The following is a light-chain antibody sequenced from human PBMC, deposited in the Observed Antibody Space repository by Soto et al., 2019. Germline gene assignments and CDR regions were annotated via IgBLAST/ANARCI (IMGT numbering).Light chain of an antibody. J-gene: IGKJ4*01. Sequence: DIQMTQSPSSLSASVGDRVTITCRASQSISSYLNWYQQKPGKAPKFLIYAASSLQSGVPSRFSGSGSGTGFTLTISRLEPEDFAVYYCQQYGSSPLTFGGGTKVDIK. CDR1: QSISSY. CDR2: AAS. V-gene: IGKV1-39*01. CDR3: QQYGSSPLT.